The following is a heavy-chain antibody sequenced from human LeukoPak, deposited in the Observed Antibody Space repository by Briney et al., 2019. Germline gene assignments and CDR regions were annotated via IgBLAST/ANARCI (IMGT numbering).Heavy chain of an antibody. CDR3: ANGYSYGYL. CDR2: IKQDGSEK. CDR1: GFSFSIYW. V-gene: IGHV3-7*01. D-gene: IGHD5-18*01. J-gene: IGHJ4*02. Sequence: PGGSLRLSCAASGFSFSIYWMSWVRQAPGKGLEWVANIKQDGSEKYYVDSVKGRFTISRDNAKNSLYLQMNSLRAEDTAVYYCANGYSYGYLWGQGTLVTVSS.